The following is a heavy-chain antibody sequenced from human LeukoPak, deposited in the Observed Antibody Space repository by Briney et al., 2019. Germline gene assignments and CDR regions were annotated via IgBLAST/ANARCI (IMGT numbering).Heavy chain of an antibody. V-gene: IGHV3-7*01. D-gene: IGHD3/OR15-3a*01. J-gene: IGHJ4*02. CDR3: VRGTGFILDS. CDR2: INKDGSAK. CDR1: GFIFSSRR. Sequence: GGSLRLSCAASGFIFSSRRMHWVRQSPGKGLEWVANINKDGSAKYYVDSVKGRFTISRDNAKNSVYLQMNSLRVEDTALYYCVRGTGFILDSWGLGTRVTVS.